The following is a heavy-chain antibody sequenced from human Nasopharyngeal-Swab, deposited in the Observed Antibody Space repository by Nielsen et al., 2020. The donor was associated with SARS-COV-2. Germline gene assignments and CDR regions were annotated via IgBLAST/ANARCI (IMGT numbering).Heavy chain of an antibody. CDR1: GGSISSSSYY. CDR3: ARTHHGDSSGHYSILNLFDY. Sequence: SETLSLTCTVSGGSISSSSYYWGWIRRPPGKGLEWIGSIYYSGSTYYNPSLKSRVTISADTSKNQFSLKLSSVTAADTAVYYCARTHHGDSSGHYSILNLFDYWGQGTLVTVSS. V-gene: IGHV4-39*01. J-gene: IGHJ4*02. CDR2: IYYSGST. D-gene: IGHD3-22*01.